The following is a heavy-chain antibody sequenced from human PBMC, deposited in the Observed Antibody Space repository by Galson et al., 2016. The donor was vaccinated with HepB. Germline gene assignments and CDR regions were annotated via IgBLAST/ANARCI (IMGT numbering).Heavy chain of an antibody. V-gene: IGHV4-34*01. CDR1: GRSFSGYY. CDR2: INHSGST. CDR3: ARQGPQYWYFDL. Sequence: SETLSLTCAVYGRSFSGYYWSWIRQPPGKGLEWIGEINHSGSTNYNPSLKSRVTISVDTSKNQFSLKLSSVTAADTAVYYCARQGPQYWYFDLWGRGTLVTVSS. J-gene: IGHJ2*01.